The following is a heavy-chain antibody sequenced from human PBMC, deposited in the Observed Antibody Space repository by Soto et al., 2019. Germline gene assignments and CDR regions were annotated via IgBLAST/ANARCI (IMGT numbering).Heavy chain of an antibody. J-gene: IGHJ4*02. V-gene: IGHV1-2*02. CDR2: INPNSGGT. CDR3: AATYYYILTGYPIATFDY. CDR1: GYTFTGYY. Sequence: QVQLVQSGAEVKKPGASVKVSCKASGYTFTGYYMHWVRQAPGQGLEWMGWINPNSGGTNYAQKFQGRVTMTRETSLSTADLELSRLRSDDTAVCYCAATYYYILTGYPIATFDYWGEGTLVTVSS. D-gene: IGHD3-9*01.